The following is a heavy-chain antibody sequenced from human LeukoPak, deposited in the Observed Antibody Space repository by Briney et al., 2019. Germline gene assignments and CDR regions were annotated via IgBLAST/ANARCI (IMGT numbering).Heavy chain of an antibody. Sequence: SETLSLTCTVSGGSISIHYWSWIRLPPGKGREWIGYIYYSGSTNYNPSLKSRVTISVDTSKNQFSLKLSSVTAADTAVYYCASVGPYYGSGSIDYWGQGTLVTVSS. D-gene: IGHD3-10*01. CDR1: GGSISIHY. CDR2: IYYSGST. CDR3: ASVGPYYGSGSIDY. V-gene: IGHV4-59*11. J-gene: IGHJ4*02.